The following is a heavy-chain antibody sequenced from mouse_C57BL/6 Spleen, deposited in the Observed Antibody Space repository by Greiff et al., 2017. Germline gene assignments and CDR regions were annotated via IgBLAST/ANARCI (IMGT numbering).Heavy chain of an antibody. J-gene: IGHJ1*03. CDR1: GYTFTSYW. V-gene: IGHV1-69*01. Sequence: VQLQQPGAELVMPGASVKLSCKASGYTFTSYWMHWVKQRPGQGLEWIGEIDPSDSYTNYNQKFKGKSTLTVDKSSSTAYMQLSSLTSEDSAVYYCAKEGGDCDVWGTGTTVTVAS. CDR2: IDPSDSYT. CDR3: AKEGGDCDV.